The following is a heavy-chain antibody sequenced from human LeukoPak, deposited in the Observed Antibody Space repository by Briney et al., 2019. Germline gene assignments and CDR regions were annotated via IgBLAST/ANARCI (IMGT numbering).Heavy chain of an antibody. CDR3: ARVGRYCSSTSCSRYYYYYYYMDV. CDR2: MNPNSGNT. J-gene: IGHJ6*03. V-gene: IGHV1-8*03. D-gene: IGHD2-2*01. CDR1: GYTFTSYD. Sequence: ASVKVSCKASGYTFTSYDINWVRQATGQGLEWMGWMNPNSGNTGYAQKFQGRVTITRNTSISTAYMELSSLRSEDTAVYYCARVGRYCSSTSCSRYYYYYYYMDVWGKGTTVTVSS.